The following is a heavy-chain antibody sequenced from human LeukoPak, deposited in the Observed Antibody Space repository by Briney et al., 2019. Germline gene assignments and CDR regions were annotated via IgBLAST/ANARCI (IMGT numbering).Heavy chain of an antibody. V-gene: IGHV1-2*02. Sequence: ASVKVSGKASGYTFTSYAMHWVRQAPGQGLEWMGWINPNSGGTNYAQKFQGRVTMTRDTSISTAYMELSRLRSDDTAVYYCARGIVTLGYCSSTSCYSLYDYWGQGTLVTVSS. CDR3: ARGIVTLGYCSSTSCYSLYDY. D-gene: IGHD2-2*02. CDR1: GYTFTSYA. CDR2: INPNSGGT. J-gene: IGHJ4*02.